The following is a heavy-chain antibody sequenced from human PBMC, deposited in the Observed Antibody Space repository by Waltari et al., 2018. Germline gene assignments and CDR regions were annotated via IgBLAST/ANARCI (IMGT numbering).Heavy chain of an antibody. CDR2: IKKDGSEE. J-gene: IGHJ3*02. CDR3: ARDQWFAFDI. D-gene: IGHD3-22*01. Sequence: EVQLVESGGGLVQPGGSLRLSCAASGFTLSSYWMSWVRQAPGKGLEWVANIKKDGSEEYYGDSVMGRFTISRDNAKNSLYLQMNSLRPEDTAVYYCARDQWFAFDIWGQGTMVTISS. CDR1: GFTLSSYW. V-gene: IGHV3-7*01.